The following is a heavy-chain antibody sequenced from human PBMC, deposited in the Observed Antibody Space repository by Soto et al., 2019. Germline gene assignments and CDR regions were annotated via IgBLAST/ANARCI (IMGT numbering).Heavy chain of an antibody. Sequence: SETLSLTCTVSGGSISSSSYYWGWIRQPPGKGLEWIGSIYYSGSTYYNPSLKSRVTISVDTSKNQFSLKLSSVTAADTAVYYCARHGGGYCGGDCPNWFDPWGQGTLVTVSS. CDR3: ARHGGGYCGGDCPNWFDP. D-gene: IGHD2-21*02. CDR2: IYYSGST. CDR1: GGSISSSSYY. V-gene: IGHV4-39*01. J-gene: IGHJ5*02.